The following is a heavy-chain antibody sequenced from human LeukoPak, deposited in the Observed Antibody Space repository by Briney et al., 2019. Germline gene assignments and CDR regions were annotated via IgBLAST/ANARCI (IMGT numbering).Heavy chain of an antibody. CDR2: MNPNSGNT. V-gene: IGHV1-8*01. J-gene: IGHJ4*02. CDR3: ARGLESSWYTTGALAAY. Sequence: ASVKVSCKTSGYTFTNYDIIWVRQAPGQGLEWMGWMNPNSGNTVHEQKFQGRVAMTRNTSISTAHLEMTSLRSEDTAVYFCARGLESSWYTTGALAAYWGQGTLVTVSS. CDR1: GYTFTNYD. D-gene: IGHD6-13*01.